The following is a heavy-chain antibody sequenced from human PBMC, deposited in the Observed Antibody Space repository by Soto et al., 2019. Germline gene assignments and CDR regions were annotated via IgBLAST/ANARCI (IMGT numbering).Heavy chain of an antibody. J-gene: IGHJ6*02. CDR3: AASIFYYGMDV. CDR2: IYPGDSDT. CDR1: GYTFTNYW. V-gene: IGHV5-51*01. Sequence: GQPLKNPCKGSGYTFTNYWICCVLQMPGKGLEWMGIIYPGDSDTKYNPSFQGQVTISADKSITTTYLRWTSLKASDTAIYYCAASIFYYGMDVWGQGTTVTVSS.